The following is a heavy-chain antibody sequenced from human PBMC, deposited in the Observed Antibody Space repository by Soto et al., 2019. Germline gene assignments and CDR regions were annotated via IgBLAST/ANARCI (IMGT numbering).Heavy chain of an antibody. V-gene: IGHV4-39*01. CDR3: ARSMGATTYYYYGMDV. Sequence: KPSETLSLTCTVSGGSISSSSYYWGWIRQPPGKGLEWIGSIYYSGSTYYNPSLKSRVTISVDTSKNQFSLKLSSVTAADTAVYYCARSMGATTYYYYGMDVWGQGTTVTVSS. CDR2: IYYSGST. CDR1: GGSISSSSYY. J-gene: IGHJ6*02. D-gene: IGHD1-26*01.